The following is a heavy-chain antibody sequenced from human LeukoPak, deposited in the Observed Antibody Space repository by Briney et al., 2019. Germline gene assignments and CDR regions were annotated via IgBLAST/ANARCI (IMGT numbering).Heavy chain of an antibody. CDR1: GFTFSLYA. CDR2: LGTDSSPV. CDR3: ARDGVTVNNHWDWFDP. Sequence: PGGSLRLSCAASGFTFSLYAMSWVRQAPGKGLEWVASLGTDSSPVYYADSVKGRFTISRDNSKNTLCLQMNSLRAEDTAVYYCARDGVTVNNHWDWFDPWGHGTLVTVSS. V-gene: IGHV3-23*01. D-gene: IGHD1-14*01. J-gene: IGHJ5*02.